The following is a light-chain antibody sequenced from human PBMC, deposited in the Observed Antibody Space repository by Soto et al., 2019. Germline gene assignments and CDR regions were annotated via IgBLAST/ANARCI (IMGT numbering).Light chain of an antibody. CDR3: QQYGSSKYT. V-gene: IGKV3-20*01. CDR1: QSVNNNY. J-gene: IGKJ2*01. Sequence: EIVLTQSPGTLSLSPGERATLSCRASQSVNNNYLAWYQQKPGQAPRLLIYGASSRATGIPDRFSGSGSGTDFNLTISILEPEDCAVYYCQQYGSSKYTFGQGTNLEIK. CDR2: GAS.